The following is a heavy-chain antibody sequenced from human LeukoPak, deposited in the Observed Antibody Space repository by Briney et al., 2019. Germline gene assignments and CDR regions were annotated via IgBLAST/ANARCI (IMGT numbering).Heavy chain of an antibody. Sequence: SETLSLTCTVSGGSISSYHWSWIRQPAGKGLEWIGRMKTSGSTYYNPSLQSRITMSGDTSKNQLSLKLTSVTAADTAVYYCAITRLPAMTGAFDIWGQGTMVTVPS. D-gene: IGHD2-2*01. CDR1: GGSISSYH. J-gene: IGHJ3*02. CDR2: MKTSGST. V-gene: IGHV4-4*07. CDR3: AITRLPAMTGAFDI.